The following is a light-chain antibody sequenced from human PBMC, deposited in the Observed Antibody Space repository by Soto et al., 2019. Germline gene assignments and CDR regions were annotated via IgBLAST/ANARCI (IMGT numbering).Light chain of an antibody. CDR3: GSYTSSDTPYV. J-gene: IGLJ1*01. CDR1: SSDVGAYKY. CDR2: VVS. Sequence: QSALTQPASVSGSPGQSITISCTGTSSDVGAYKYVSWYQQHPDKAPKLIIYVVSNRPSGVSNRFSGSKSGNTASLTISGLQAEDEAAYYCGSYTSSDTPYVFGTGTKLTVL. V-gene: IGLV2-14*01.